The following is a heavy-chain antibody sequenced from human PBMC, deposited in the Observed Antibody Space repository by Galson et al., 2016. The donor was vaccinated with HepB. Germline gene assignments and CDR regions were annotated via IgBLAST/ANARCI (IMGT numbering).Heavy chain of an antibody. CDR3: ARGRLGDYSSFDF. Sequence: TLSLTCTVSGGSVSSGDYYWTWLRLYPGRGLEWIGYIYYDGNTYYNPSLTSRLTISSDTSANQFSLSLRSLAAADTAVYFCARGRLGDYSSFDFWSRGALVTVSS. CDR1: GGSVSSGDYY. CDR2: IYYDGNT. D-gene: IGHD4-17*01. V-gene: IGHV4-31*03. J-gene: IGHJ4*02.